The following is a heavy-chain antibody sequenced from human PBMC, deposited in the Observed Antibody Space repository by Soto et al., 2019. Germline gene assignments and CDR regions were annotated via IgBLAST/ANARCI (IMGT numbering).Heavy chain of an antibody. V-gene: IGHV1-3*01. Sequence: ASVKVSCKASGYTFTSYAMHWVRQAPGQRLEWMGWINAGNGNTKYSQKFQGRVTITRDTSASTAYMELSSLRSEDTAVYFWARLDGYDHYFDYWGQGALVTVSS. CDR1: GYTFTSYA. D-gene: IGHD5-12*01. CDR3: ARLDGYDHYFDY. CDR2: INAGNGNT. J-gene: IGHJ4*02.